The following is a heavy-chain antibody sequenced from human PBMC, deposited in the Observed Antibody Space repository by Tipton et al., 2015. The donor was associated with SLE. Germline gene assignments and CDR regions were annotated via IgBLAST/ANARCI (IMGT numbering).Heavy chain of an antibody. CDR1: GGSISSYY. CDR3: ARRRRGIAARPGYFDY. V-gene: IGHV4-59*12. J-gene: IGHJ4*02. CDR2: IYYSGST. Sequence: TLSLTCTVSGGSISSYYWSWIRQPPGKGLEWIGYIYYSGSTNYNPSLKSRVTISVDTSKNQFSLKLSSVTAADTAVYYCARRRRGIAARPGYFDYWGQGTLVTVSS. D-gene: IGHD6-6*01.